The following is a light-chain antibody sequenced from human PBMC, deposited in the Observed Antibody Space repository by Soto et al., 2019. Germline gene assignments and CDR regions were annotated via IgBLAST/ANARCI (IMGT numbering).Light chain of an antibody. J-gene: IGLJ1*01. CDR2: HVS. Sequence: QSVLTQPASVSGSPGQSITISCTGTSSDVGGYNYVSWYQQYPGKAPKLMIYHVSNRPSGVSNRFSGSKSGNSASLTISGLQPEDEADYYCSSNTSTSTYVFGTGTKLTVL. CDR3: SSNTSTSTYV. V-gene: IGLV2-14*01. CDR1: SSDVGGYNY.